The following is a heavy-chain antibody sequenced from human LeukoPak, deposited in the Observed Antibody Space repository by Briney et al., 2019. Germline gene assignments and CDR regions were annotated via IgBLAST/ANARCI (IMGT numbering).Heavy chain of an antibody. V-gene: IGHV4-39*06. J-gene: IGHJ6*03. CDR1: GGSITISSHY. D-gene: IGHD3-10*01. CDR3: VSAAPRDYYYYIHV. Sequence: SETLSLTCTLPGGSITISSHYSGSIRHPPGKWLDWHGSIFYSGPTYNNPSLKTRSTISLTTPKNHFTLKMSSITPATPAGNYWVSAAPRDYYYYIHVWGKGTTVTVSS. CDR2: IFYSGPT.